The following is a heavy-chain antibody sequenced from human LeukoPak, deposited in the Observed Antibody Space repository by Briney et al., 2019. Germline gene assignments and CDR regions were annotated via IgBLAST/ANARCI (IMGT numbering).Heavy chain of an antibody. CDR1: GYIFSSYY. CDR3: ARDPPHSSGYGCFDL. Sequence: GASVKVSCKASGYIFSSYYMYWVRQAPGQGLEWMGIINPSGGSTSYAQKFQGRVTMTRDMSTSTVYMELSSLRSEDTAVYYCARDPPHSSGYGCFDLWGRGTLVTVSS. J-gene: IGHJ2*01. D-gene: IGHD3-22*01. V-gene: IGHV1-46*01. CDR2: INPSGGST.